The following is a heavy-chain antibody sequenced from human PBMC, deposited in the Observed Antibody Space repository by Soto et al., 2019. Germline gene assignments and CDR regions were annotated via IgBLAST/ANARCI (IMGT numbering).Heavy chain of an antibody. CDR1: GYTFTSYY. CDR2: INPSGGST. V-gene: IGHV1-46*01. Sequence: GASVKVSCKASGYTFTSYYMHWVRQAPGQGLEWMGIINPSGGSTSYAQKFQGRVTMTRDTSTSTVYMELSSLRSEDTAVYYCARPQRSPGYYIDASDIWGQGTMVTVSS. J-gene: IGHJ3*02. CDR3: ARPQRSPGYYIDASDI. D-gene: IGHD2-8*01.